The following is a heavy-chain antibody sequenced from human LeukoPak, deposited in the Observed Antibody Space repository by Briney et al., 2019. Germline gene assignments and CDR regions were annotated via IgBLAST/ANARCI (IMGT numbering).Heavy chain of an antibody. V-gene: IGHV3-30*18. CDR2: ISYDGSNR. CDR1: GFTFSSYG. J-gene: IGHJ4*02. Sequence: GRSLRLSCVASGFTFSSYGMHWVRQAPGKGLEWEAFISYDGSNRYYVDSVKGRFTISRDNSKNTLYLQMNSLRPEDTAVYYCAKVRGSGEVSGWYYFDSWGQGTLVTVSS. CDR3: AKVRGSGEVSGWYYFDS. D-gene: IGHD6-19*01.